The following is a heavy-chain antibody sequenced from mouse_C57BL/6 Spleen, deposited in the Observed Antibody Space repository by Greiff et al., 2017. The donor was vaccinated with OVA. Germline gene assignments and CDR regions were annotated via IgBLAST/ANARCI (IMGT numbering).Heavy chain of an antibody. Sequence: EVQRVESEGGLVQPGSSMKLSCTASGFTFSDYYMAWVRQVPEKGLEWVANINYDGSSTYYLDSLKSRFIISGDNAKNILYLQMSSLKSEDTATYYCARDGGSFYWYFDVWGTGTTVTVSS. CDR3: ARDGGSFYWYFDV. D-gene: IGHD1-1*02. CDR2: INYDGSST. CDR1: GFTFSDYY. V-gene: IGHV5-16*01. J-gene: IGHJ1*03.